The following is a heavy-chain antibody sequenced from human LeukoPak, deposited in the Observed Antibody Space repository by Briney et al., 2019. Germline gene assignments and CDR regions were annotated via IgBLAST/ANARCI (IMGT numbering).Heavy chain of an antibody. J-gene: IGHJ4*02. CDR1: GFTFSSYA. CDR2: ISGSGGST. D-gene: IGHD5-18*01. Sequence: PGGSLRLSCAASGFTFSSYAMSWVRQAPGKGLEWVSAISGSGGSTYYADSVKGRFTISRDNSKNTLYLQMNSLRAEDTAVYYCAKGFGGYSYGSLFDYWGQGTLVTVSS. V-gene: IGHV3-23*01. CDR3: AKGFGGYSYGSLFDY.